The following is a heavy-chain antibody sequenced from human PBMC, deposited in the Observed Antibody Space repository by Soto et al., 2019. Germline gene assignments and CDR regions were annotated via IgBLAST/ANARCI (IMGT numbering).Heavy chain of an antibody. CDR3: ARGEYSSGRCDVFDI. D-gene: IGHD6-19*01. J-gene: IGHJ3*02. V-gene: IGHV3-30-3*01. CDR2: ISHDGYSK. CDR1: GLIFSSPI. Sequence: QVQLVESGGGVVQPGRSLRLSCAASGLIFSSPIIHWVRQAPGRGLEWVSAISHDGYSKYYADSVRGRFTISRDNSENTVYLQVNSLRDEDTAVYYCARGEYSSGRCDVFDIWGQGTMVTVSS.